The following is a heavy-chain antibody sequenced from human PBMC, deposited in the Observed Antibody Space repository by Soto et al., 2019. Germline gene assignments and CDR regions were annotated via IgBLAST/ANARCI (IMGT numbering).Heavy chain of an antibody. D-gene: IGHD4-17*01. CDR3: DKNITVTTPHYGMDV. CDR2: ISGSGGVT. J-gene: IGHJ6*02. V-gene: IGHV3-23*01. Sequence: EVQLLESGGGLVQPGGSLRLSCAASGLTFSSHAMSWVRQAPGKGLQWVSAISGSGGVTYYADSVKGRFTISRDNSKNTLYLQMHSLRAEDTAVYYCDKNITVTTPHYGMDVWGQGTTVTVSS. CDR1: GLTFSSHA.